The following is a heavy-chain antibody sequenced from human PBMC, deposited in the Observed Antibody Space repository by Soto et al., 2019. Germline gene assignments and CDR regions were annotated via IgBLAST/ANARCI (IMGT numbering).Heavy chain of an antibody. CDR2: ISSDGRNK. J-gene: IGHJ4*02. CDR1: GFTFSSYG. V-gene: IGHV3-30*03. CDR3: ARDLGGAGVY. D-gene: IGHD3-16*01. Sequence: QVQLVESGGGVVQPGRSLRLSCEASGFTFSSYGMHWVRQAPGKGLEWVAVISSDGRNKYYADSVKGRFTISRDNSKNTLFLQMNSLRAEDTAVYYCARDLGGAGVYWDQGTLVTVSS.